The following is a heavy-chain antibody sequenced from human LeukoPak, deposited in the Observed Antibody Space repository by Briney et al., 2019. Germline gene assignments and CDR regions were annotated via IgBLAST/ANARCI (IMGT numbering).Heavy chain of an antibody. D-gene: IGHD3-3*01. Sequence: GASVKVSCKASGYTFTSYGISWVRQAPGQGLEWMGWISAYNGNTNYAQKLQGRVTMTTDTSTSTAYMGLRSLRSDDTAVYYCARDRSSTRIYYDFWSGYYSWEKYYFDYWGQGTLVTVSS. V-gene: IGHV1-18*01. J-gene: IGHJ4*02. CDR1: GYTFTSYG. CDR3: ARDRSSTRIYYDFWSGYYSWEKYYFDY. CDR2: ISAYNGNT.